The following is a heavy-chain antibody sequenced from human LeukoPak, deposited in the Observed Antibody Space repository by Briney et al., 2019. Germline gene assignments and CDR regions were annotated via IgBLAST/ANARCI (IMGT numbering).Heavy chain of an antibody. D-gene: IGHD2/OR15-2a*01. CDR1: GFTFSSYS. CDR2: ISSSSSAI. V-gene: IGHV3-48*02. CDR3: VRDHYYSFDY. J-gene: IGHJ4*02. Sequence: GGSLRLSCAASGFTFSSYSMTWVRQAPGKGLEWISYISSSSSAIYYADSVKGRSTISRDNAKNSLYLQMNSLRDEDTAVYYWVRDHYYSFDYWGQGTLVTVSS.